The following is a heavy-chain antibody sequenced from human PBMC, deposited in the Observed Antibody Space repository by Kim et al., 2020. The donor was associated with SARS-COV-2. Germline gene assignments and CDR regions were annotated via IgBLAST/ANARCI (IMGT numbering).Heavy chain of an antibody. CDR3: GGLGYGLDV. Sequence: GGSLRLSCVASGFTFSAYTMHWVRQAPGKGLEWVAVTSYDGKSKFYADSVKGRFSISRDNFKNTLYLQMNSLGAEDSAVYFCGGLGYGLDVWGQGTTVTVSS. J-gene: IGHJ6*02. CDR2: TSYDGKSK. V-gene: IGHV3-30*04. D-gene: IGHD3-3*01. CDR1: GFTFSAYT.